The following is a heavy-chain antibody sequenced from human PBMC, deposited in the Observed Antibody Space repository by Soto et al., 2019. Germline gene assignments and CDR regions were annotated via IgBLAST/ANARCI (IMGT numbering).Heavy chain of an antibody. V-gene: IGHV3-74*01. CDR3: ARGYPYYYDFWSGSGLDY. CDR1: GFTFSSYW. D-gene: IGHD3-3*01. Sequence: GGSLRLSCAASGFTFSSYWMHWVRQAPGKGLVWVSRINSDGSSTSYADSVKGRFTISRDNAKNTLYLQMNSLRAEDTAVYYCARGYPYYYDFWSGSGLDYWGQGTLVTVSS. CDR2: INSDGSST. J-gene: IGHJ4*02.